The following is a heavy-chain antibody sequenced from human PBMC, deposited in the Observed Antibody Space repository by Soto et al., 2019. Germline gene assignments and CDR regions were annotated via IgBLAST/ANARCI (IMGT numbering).Heavy chain of an antibody. CDR2: IRVYNGNT. CDR3: ARGDRSPNY. V-gene: IGHV1-18*01. Sequence: GPGVKKPGASVKVSCKASGYTFTTYGITWVRQAPGQGLEWLGWIRVYNGNTNYTQKLQGRVTMTTDTSTSTAYMELRNLISDDTAVYYCARGDRSPNYWGQGTLVTVSS. CDR1: GYTFTTYG. D-gene: IGHD1-26*01. J-gene: IGHJ4*02.